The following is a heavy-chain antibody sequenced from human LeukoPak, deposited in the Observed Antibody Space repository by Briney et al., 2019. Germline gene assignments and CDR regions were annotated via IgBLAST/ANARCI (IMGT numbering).Heavy chain of an antibody. CDR1: GGSISSYY. D-gene: IGHD3-22*01. CDR3: ARGSSGALLGYYGMDV. CDR2: IYYSGST. Sequence: EPSETLSLTCTVSGGSISSYYWSWIRQPPGKGLEWIGYIYYSGSTNYNPSLKSRVTISVDTSKNQFSLKLSSVTAADTAVYYCARGSSGALLGYYGMDVWGQGTTVTVSS. J-gene: IGHJ6*02. V-gene: IGHV4-59*01.